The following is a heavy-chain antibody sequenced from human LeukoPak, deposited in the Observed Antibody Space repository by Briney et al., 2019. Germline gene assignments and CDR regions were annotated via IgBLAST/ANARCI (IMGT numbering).Heavy chain of an antibody. Sequence: PSETLSLTCTASGGSISSYYWSWIRQPPGKGLEWIGYIYYSGSTNYNPSLKSRVTISVDTSKNQFSLKLSSVTAADTAVYYCARARWGKPFDYWGPGTLVTVSS. CDR2: IYYSGST. J-gene: IGHJ4*02. D-gene: IGHD7-27*01. CDR1: GGSISSYY. CDR3: ARARWGKPFDY. V-gene: IGHV4-59*01.